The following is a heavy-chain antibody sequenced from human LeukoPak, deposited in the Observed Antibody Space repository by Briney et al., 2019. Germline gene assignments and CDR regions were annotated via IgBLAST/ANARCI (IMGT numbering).Heavy chain of an antibody. J-gene: IGHJ4*02. Sequence: PGGPLRLSCAASGFTFDDYAMHWVRQAPGKGLERVSGISWNSGSIGYADSVKGRFTISRDNAKNSLYLQMKSLRAEDKALHYCAKDITPYSSGWYLGFDYWGQGNLVTVSS. D-gene: IGHD6-19*01. CDR1: GFTFDDYA. CDR3: AKDITPYSSGWYLGFDY. CDR2: ISWNSGSI. V-gene: IGHV3-9*01.